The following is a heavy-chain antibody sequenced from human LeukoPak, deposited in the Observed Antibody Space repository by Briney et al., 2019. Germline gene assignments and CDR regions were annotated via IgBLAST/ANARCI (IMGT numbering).Heavy chain of an antibody. J-gene: IGHJ4*02. CDR2: IYSTGTI. CDR3: VRDDDRPDNGLDY. CDR1: GFTVSSNY. V-gene: IGHV3-53*01. Sequence: PGGSLRLSFAASGFTVSSNYMSWVRQAPGKGLEWVSVIYSTGTIYYADSVKGRFTISRDNSKNTLYLQMNSLRAEDTAVYYCVRDDDRPDNGLDYWGQGTLVTVSS. D-gene: IGHD3-22*01.